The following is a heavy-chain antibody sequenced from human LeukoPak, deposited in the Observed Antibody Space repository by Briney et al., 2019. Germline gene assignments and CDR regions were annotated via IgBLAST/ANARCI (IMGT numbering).Heavy chain of an antibody. CDR1: GFTFSSYS. CDR3: ARDLDCGGDWYPGAGDY. CDR2: ISSSSYI. D-gene: IGHD2-21*02. J-gene: IGHJ4*02. Sequence: PGGSLRLSCAASGFTFSSYSMNWVRQAPGKGLEWVSSISSSSYIYYADSVKGRFTISRDNAKNSLYLQMNSLRAEDTAVYYCARDLDCGGDWYPGAGDYWGQGTLVTVSS. V-gene: IGHV3-21*01.